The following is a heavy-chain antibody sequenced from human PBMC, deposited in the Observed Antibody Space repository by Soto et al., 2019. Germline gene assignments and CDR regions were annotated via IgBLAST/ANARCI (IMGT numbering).Heavy chain of an antibody. J-gene: IGHJ6*02. D-gene: IGHD5-18*01. CDR2: IIPIFGTA. Sequence: QVQLVQSGAEVKKPGSSVKVSCKASGGTFSSYAISWVRQAPGQGLEWMGGIIPIFGTANYAQKFQGRVTIHADESTSTAYMELCSLRGEDTAVYYSARDLGMTRTRVDTCQVQDTDGLDVWVQETTVTVSS. V-gene: IGHV1-69*01. CDR3: ARDLGMTRTRVDTCQVQDTDGLDV. CDR1: GGTFSSYA.